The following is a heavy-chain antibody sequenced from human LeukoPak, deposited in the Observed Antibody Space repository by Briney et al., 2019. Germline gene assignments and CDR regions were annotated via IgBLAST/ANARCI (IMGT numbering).Heavy chain of an antibody. Sequence: GASVKVSCKASGYTFTTHTIHWVRQAPGQRLEWMGWINAGNGNTKYSQEFQDRVTITRDTSASTAYTELSSLRSEDMAVYYCARARYETRIWPKSRYDYYHYMDVWGKGTTVTVSS. CDR3: ARARYETRIWPKSRYDYYHYMDV. CDR2: INAGNGNT. J-gene: IGHJ6*03. V-gene: IGHV1-3*03. CDR1: GYTFTTHT. D-gene: IGHD3-3*01.